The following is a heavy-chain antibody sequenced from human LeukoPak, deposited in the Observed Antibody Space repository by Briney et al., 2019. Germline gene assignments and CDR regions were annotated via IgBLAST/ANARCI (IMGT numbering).Heavy chain of an antibody. D-gene: IGHD3-22*01. Sequence: SGPTLVKPTQTLTLTCTFSGFSLSTSGVGVGWIRQPPGKALEWLALIYWDDDKRYSPSLKSRLTITKDTSKNQVVLTMTNMDPVDTATYYCAHLFRGRESYYDSSGYYCDYWGQGTLVTVSS. CDR2: IYWDDDK. CDR1: GFSLSTSGVG. J-gene: IGHJ4*02. CDR3: AHLFRGRESYYDSSGYYCDY. V-gene: IGHV2-5*02.